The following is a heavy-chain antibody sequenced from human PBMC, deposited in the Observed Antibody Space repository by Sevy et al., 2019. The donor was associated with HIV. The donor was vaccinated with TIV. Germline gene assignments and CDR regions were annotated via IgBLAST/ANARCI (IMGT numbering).Heavy chain of an antibody. CDR2: IYPGDSDT. J-gene: IGHJ4*02. CDR1: GYSFTSYW. V-gene: IGHV5-51*01. CDR3: ARHSPPAWTFFDY. Sequence: GESLKISCKGSGYSFTSYWIGWVRQMPGKGLEWMGIIYPGDSDTRCGPSFQGQVTISADKSISTAYLQWSSLKASDTAMYYCARHSPPAWTFFDYWGQGTLVTVSS. D-gene: IGHD3-16*01.